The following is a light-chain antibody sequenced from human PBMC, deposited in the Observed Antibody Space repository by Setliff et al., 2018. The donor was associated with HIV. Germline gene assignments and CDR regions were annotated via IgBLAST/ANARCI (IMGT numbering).Light chain of an antibody. J-gene: IGLJ3*02. Sequence: QSALAQPASVSGSPGQSITISCTGTRSDIGAYNYVSWYQQHPSKAPQLLISEVNKRPSGVSNRFSGSRTGNTASLTISGLQAEDESDYYCTSYTTSTTLGFGGGTKVTVL. CDR3: TSYTTSTTLG. CDR1: RSDIGAYNY. V-gene: IGLV2-14*01. CDR2: EVN.